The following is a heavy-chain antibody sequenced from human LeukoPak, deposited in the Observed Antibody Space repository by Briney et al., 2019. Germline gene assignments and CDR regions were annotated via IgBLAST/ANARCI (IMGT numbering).Heavy chain of an antibody. CDR2: IYYSGST. CDR3: ARKATVTTGWYFDL. CDR1: GGSISSGGYY. Sequence: PSETLSLTCTVSGGSISSGGYYWSWIRQHPGKGLEWLGYIYYSGSTYYNPSLKSRVTISVDTSKNQFSLKLSSVTAADTAVYYCARKATVTTGWYFDLWGRGTLVTVSS. V-gene: IGHV4-31*03. J-gene: IGHJ2*01. D-gene: IGHD4-17*01.